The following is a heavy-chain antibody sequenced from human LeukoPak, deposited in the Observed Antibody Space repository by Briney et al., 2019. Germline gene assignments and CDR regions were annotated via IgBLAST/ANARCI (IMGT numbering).Heavy chain of an antibody. CDR3: ARLKLGSERYYYYMDV. D-gene: IGHD3-16*01. V-gene: IGHV4-59*12. CDR1: GASISSYY. J-gene: IGHJ6*03. Sequence: SETLSLTCTVSGASISSYYWSWIRQPPGKGLEWIGYIYYSGSTKYNLSLKSRVTISVDTSKNQFSLKLSSVTAADTAVYYCARLKLGSERYYYYMDVWGKGTTVTISS. CDR2: IYYSGST.